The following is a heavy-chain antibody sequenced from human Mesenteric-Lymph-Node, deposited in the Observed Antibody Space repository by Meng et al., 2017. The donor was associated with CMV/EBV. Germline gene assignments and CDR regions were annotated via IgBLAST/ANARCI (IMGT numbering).Heavy chain of an antibody. Sequence: ASVKVSCKASGYTFTSYGISWVRQAPGQGLEWMGWISAYNGNTNYAQKLQGRVTMTTDTSTSTAYMELRSLRSDDTAVYYCARVLVYIFSSRGPLCAFDIWGQGTMVTVSS. J-gene: IGHJ3*02. CDR3: ARVLVYIFSSRGPLCAFDI. V-gene: IGHV1-18*01. D-gene: IGHD2-8*01. CDR1: GYTFTSYG. CDR2: ISAYNGNT.